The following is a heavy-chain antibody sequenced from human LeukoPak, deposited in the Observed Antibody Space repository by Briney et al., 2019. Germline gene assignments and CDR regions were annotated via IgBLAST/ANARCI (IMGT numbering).Heavy chain of an antibody. CDR2: IIPIFGTA. V-gene: IGHV1-69*05. CDR3: ARGGYCSGGSCYYYYYYMDV. J-gene: IGHJ6*03. D-gene: IGHD2-15*01. Sequence: ASVKVSCEASGGTFSSYAISWVRQAPGQGLEWMGGIIPIFGTANYAQKFQGRVTITTDESTSTAYMELSSLRSEDTAVYYCARGGYCSGGSCYYYYYYMDVWGKGTTVTVSS. CDR1: GGTFSSYA.